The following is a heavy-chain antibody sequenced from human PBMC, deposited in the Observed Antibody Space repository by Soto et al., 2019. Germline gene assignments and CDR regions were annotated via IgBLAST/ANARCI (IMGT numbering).Heavy chain of an antibody. D-gene: IGHD2-21*02. CDR2: INPNRGYT. J-gene: IGHJ4*02. Sequence: ASVKVSCKASGYTFTGYLIDWVRQAPGQGLEWMGCINPNRGYTVYAQKFQGRVTMTRDTSITTAYMDLSSLISDDTAVYYCTAETAWFEYWGLGTLVTVSS. CDR3: TAETAWFEY. V-gene: IGHV1-2*02. CDR1: GYTFTGYL.